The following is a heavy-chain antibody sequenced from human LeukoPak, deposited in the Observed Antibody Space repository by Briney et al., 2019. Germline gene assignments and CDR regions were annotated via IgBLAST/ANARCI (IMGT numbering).Heavy chain of an antibody. Sequence: PGGSLRLSCAASGFTVSSNYMSWVRQAPGKGLEWVSVIYSGGSTYYADSVKGRFTISRDNSKNTLYLQMNSLRVEDTAVYYCASARYCSGGSCYSNYFDNWGQGTLVTVSS. V-gene: IGHV3-66*01. CDR1: GFTVSSNY. CDR2: IYSGGST. CDR3: ASARYCSGGSCYSNYFDN. D-gene: IGHD2-15*01. J-gene: IGHJ4*02.